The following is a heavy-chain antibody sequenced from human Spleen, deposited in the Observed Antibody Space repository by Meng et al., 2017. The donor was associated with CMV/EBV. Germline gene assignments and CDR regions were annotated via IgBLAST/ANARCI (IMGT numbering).Heavy chain of an antibody. D-gene: IGHD1-1*01. CDR1: DGSFSGYY. CDR3: ARGRKTYNNAFDI. J-gene: IGHJ3*02. CDR2: ISSSSSYI. Sequence: ETLSLTCAVYDGSFSGYYWTWIRQLPGKGLEWVSSISSSSSYIYYADSVKGRFTISRDNAKNSLYLQMNSLRAEDTAVYYCARGRKTYNNAFDIWGQGTMVTVSS. V-gene: IGHV3-21*01.